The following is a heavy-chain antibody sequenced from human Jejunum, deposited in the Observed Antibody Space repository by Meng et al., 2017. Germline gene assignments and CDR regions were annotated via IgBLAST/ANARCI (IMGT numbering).Heavy chain of an antibody. CDR3: AKERVTAMARTDFDY. V-gene: IGHV3-7*01. CDR1: GFTFSSYW. D-gene: IGHD6-19*01. CDR2: MKQDGSET. Sequence: GESLKISCEVSGFTFSSYWMTWVRQAPGKGLEGVANMKQDGSETYYVDSVKGRFTISRDNAKNSLYLQIDNLRAEDTAVYYCAKERVTAMARTDFDYWGQGTMVTVSS. J-gene: IGHJ4*02.